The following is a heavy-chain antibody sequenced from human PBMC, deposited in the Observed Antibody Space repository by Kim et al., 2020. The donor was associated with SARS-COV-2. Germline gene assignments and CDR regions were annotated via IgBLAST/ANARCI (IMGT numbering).Heavy chain of an antibody. CDR2: INHSGST. Sequence: SETLSLTCAVYGGSFSGYYWSWIRQPPGKGLEWIGEINHSGSTNYNPSLKSRVTISVDTSKNQFSLKLSSVTAADTAVYYCARGESGGGLRATQRPDYWGQGTLVTVSS. D-gene: IGHD4-17*01. J-gene: IGHJ4*02. CDR3: ARGESGGGLRATQRPDY. V-gene: IGHV4-34*01. CDR1: GGSFSGYY.